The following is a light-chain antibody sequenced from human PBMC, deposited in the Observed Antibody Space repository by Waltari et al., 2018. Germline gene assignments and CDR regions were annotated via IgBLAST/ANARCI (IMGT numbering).Light chain of an antibody. CDR1: QDINNY. J-gene: IGKJ4*01. V-gene: IGKV1-33*01. Sequence: DIQMTQSPSSLSASVGDSVTITCQASQDINNYLNWYQQKPGKAPKLLIYDASNLETGVPSRFSGSGSETTFTFTISSLQPEDIATYYCQQFHSLLTFGGGTKVEIK. CDR2: DAS. CDR3: QQFHSLLT.